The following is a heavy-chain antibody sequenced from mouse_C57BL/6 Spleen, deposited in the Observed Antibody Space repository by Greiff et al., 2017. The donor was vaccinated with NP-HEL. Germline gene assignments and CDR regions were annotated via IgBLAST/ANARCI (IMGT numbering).Heavy chain of an antibody. CDR1: GYSITSGYY. CDR3: ARGYDGYNWYFDV. CDR2: ISYDGSN. J-gene: IGHJ1*03. Sequence: VQLKQSGPGLVKPSQSLSLTCSVTGYSITSGYYWNWIRQFPGNKLEWMGYISYDGSNNYNPSLKNRISITRDTSKNQFFLKLNSVTTEDTATYYCARGYDGYNWYFDVWGTGTTVTVSS. V-gene: IGHV3-6*01. D-gene: IGHD2-3*01.